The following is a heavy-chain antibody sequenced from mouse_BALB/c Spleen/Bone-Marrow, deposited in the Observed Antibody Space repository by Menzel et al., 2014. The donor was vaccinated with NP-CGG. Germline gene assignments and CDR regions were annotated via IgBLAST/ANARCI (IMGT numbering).Heavy chain of an antibody. CDR2: ISYSGTT. J-gene: IGHJ2*01. D-gene: IGHD4-1*01. Sequence: EVQLQQSGPGLVKPSQSLSLTCTVPGYSITSDYAWNWIRQFPGNKLEWMGYISYSGTTSYNPSLKSRISITRDTSKNQFFLQLNSVTTEDTATYYCAKTGTRYYFDYWGQGTTLTVSS. CDR3: AKTGTRYYFDY. V-gene: IGHV3-2*02. CDR1: GYSITSDYA.